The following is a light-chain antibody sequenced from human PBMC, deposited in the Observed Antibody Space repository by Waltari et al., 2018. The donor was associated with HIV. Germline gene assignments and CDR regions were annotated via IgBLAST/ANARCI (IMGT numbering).Light chain of an antibody. Sequence: DIQMTQSPPSLSASVGDRVTITCRATQDINNYLAWYQQKPGKVPKLLIYAVSTLQSRVPSRFSGSGSGTNFTLSISSLQPEDVATYYCQKYGSAPPSFGQGTKVEIK. CDR3: QKYGSAPPS. J-gene: IGKJ1*01. CDR1: QDINNY. CDR2: AVS. V-gene: IGKV1-27*01.